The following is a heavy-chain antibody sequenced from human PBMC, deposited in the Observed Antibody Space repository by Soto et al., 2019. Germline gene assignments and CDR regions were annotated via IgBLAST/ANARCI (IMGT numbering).Heavy chain of an antibody. Sequence: RRLSCAASGFTFSSYGMHWVRQAPGKGLEWVAVIWYDGSNKYYADSVKGRFTISRDNSKNTLYLQMNSLRAEDTAVYYCARLPRVDTAMVRSSDYYYGMDVWGQGTTVTVSS. V-gene: IGHV3-33*01. CDR3: ARLPRVDTAMVRSSDYYYGMDV. CDR2: IWYDGSNK. CDR1: GFTFSSYG. J-gene: IGHJ6*02. D-gene: IGHD5-18*01.